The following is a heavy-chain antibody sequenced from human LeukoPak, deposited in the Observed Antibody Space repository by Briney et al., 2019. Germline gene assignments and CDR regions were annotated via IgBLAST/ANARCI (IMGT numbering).Heavy chain of an antibody. CDR3: AKLGMVRGEGY. Sequence: GGSLRLSCAASGFSFSNYAMSWVGHAPGKGLEGVSGIGAGGGSTYYADSVKGRFTISRDNSRNTLYLQMNSLRADDTAVYYCAKLGMVRGEGYWGQGTLVTVST. V-gene: IGHV3-23*01. J-gene: IGHJ4*02. CDR1: GFSFSNYA. CDR2: IGAGGGST. D-gene: IGHD3-10*01.